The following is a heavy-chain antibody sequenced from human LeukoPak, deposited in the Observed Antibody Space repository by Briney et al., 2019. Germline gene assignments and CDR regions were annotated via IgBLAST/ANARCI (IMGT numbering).Heavy chain of an antibody. CDR2: IHYNGIT. CDR3: AGHISSGGTYAHFDY. CDR1: GSMYNYY. J-gene: IGHJ4*02. Sequence: PSESLSLTCSVSGSMYNYYWSWIRQPPGKGLEWIGYIHYNGITNYNPSLKSRVTMSLDTSKNQVSLKLNSVTAADTAVYYCAGHISSGGTYAHFDYWGQGTLVTVSS. D-gene: IGHD1-26*01. V-gene: IGHV4-59*08.